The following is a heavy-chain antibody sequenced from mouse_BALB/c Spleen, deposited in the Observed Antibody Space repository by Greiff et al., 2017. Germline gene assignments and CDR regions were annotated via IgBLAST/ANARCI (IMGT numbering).Heavy chain of an antibody. V-gene: IGHV1-80*01. D-gene: IGHD1-1*01. J-gene: IGHJ4*01. CDR3: ARNYGSLYAMDY. Sequence: QVQLQQPGAELVRPGSSVKISCKASGYAFSSYWMNWVKQRPGQGLEWIGQIYPGDGDTNYNGKFKGKATLTADKSSSTAYMQLSSLTSEDSAVYFCARNYGSLYAMDYWGQGTSVTVSS. CDR2: IYPGDGDT. CDR1: GYAFSSYW.